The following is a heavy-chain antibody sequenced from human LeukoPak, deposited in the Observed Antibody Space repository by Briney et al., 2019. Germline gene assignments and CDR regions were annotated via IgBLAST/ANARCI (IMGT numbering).Heavy chain of an antibody. CDR3: ARARRPWGSHSSAFDI. V-gene: IGHV4-59*01. CDR1: GGSISSYY. Sequence: SETLSLTCTVSGGSISSYYWSWIRQPPGKGLEWIGYIYYSGSTNYNPSLKSRVTISVDTSKNQFSLKLSSVTAADTAVYYCARARRPWGSHSSAFDIWGQGTMVTVSS. J-gene: IGHJ3*02. CDR2: IYYSGST. D-gene: IGHD3-16*01.